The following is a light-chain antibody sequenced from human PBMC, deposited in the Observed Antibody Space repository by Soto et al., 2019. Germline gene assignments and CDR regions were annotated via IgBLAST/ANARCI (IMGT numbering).Light chain of an antibody. V-gene: IGKV3-20*01. J-gene: IGKJ1*01. CDR2: AAS. CDR1: QSISSYY. CDR3: QQYGTSRRWA. Sequence: EIVLTQSPGTLSLSPGERATLSCRASQSISSYYLAWYQQKPGQAPRLLIHAASSRATGIPDRFSGSGSGTDFTLTSNRLEPEDFAVYYCQQYGTSRRWAFGQGTKVAIK.